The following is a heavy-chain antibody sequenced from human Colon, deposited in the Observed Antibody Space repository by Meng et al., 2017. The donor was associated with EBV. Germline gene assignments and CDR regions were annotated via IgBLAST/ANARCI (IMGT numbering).Heavy chain of an antibody. V-gene: IGHV4-4*02. Sequence: EEAPHVVQTTGTLSLTCLCSGGSISSSYWWTWVRQSPGKGLEWIGEMYHSGTTNYNPSLKSRVTISMGKSNNQLSLKLNSVTAADTAVYYCATQESRDGHNPYWGQGTLVTVSS. D-gene: IGHD5-24*01. J-gene: IGHJ4*02. CDR3: ATQESRDGHNPY. CDR2: MYHSGTT. CDR1: GGSISSSYW.